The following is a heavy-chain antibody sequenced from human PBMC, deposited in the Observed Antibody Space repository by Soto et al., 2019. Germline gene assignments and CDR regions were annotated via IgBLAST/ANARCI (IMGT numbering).Heavy chain of an antibody. CDR3: ARVRAHCSSTSCYDAWYMDV. D-gene: IGHD2-2*01. CDR2: IYYSGST. V-gene: IGHV4-59*01. CDR1: GGSISSYY. Sequence: KPSETLSLTCTVSGGSISSYYWSWIRQPPGKGLEWIGYIYYSGSTNYNPSLKSRVTISVDTSKNQFSLKLSSVTAADTAVYYCARVRAHCSSTSCYDAWYMDVWGKGTTVTVSS. J-gene: IGHJ6*03.